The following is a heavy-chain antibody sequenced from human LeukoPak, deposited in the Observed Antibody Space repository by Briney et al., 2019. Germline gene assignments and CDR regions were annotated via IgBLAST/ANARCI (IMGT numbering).Heavy chain of an antibody. J-gene: IGHJ4*02. CDR3: ARAEEQRWGYVDY. D-gene: IGHD5-24*01. CDR1: GFTFSTYW. Sequence: GGSLRLSCAASGFTFSTYWMTWVRQAPGKGLEWVANIKQDGSDKYYVDSVKGRLTISRDNAKSPLYLQMNSLRDEDTAVYYCARAEEQRWGYVDYWGQGTLVTVSS. V-gene: IGHV3-7*04. CDR2: IKQDGSDK.